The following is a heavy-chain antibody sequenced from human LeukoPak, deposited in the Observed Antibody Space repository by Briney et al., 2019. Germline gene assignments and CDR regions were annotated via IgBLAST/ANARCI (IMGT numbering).Heavy chain of an antibody. V-gene: IGHV4-59*01. CDR2: IYYSGST. Sequence: SETLSLTCTVSGGSISNYYWSWIRQPPGKGLEWIGYIYYSGSTNYNPSLKSRVTISVDTSKNQFSLKLSSVTAADTAVYYCARTLRYYDSSDYWYFDLWGRGTLVTVSS. CDR1: GGSISNYY. J-gene: IGHJ2*01. D-gene: IGHD3-22*01. CDR3: ARTLRYYDSSDYWYFDL.